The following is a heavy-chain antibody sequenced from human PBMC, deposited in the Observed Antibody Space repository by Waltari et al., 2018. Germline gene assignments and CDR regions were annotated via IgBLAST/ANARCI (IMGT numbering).Heavy chain of an antibody. CDR3: ATGRYRFFDY. V-gene: IGHV3-53*01. CDR1: GFPVSSNF. Sequence: EVQLVESGGGSIQPGGSLRLSCGASGFPVSSNFMSWVRQAPGKGLEWVSINYNDGTTYYGDSVKGRFTIYRDNSKSTMYLQMNTLRTEDTAVYYCATGRYRFFDYWGQGTLVTVSS. CDR2: NYNDGTT. J-gene: IGHJ4*02. D-gene: IGHD1-26*01.